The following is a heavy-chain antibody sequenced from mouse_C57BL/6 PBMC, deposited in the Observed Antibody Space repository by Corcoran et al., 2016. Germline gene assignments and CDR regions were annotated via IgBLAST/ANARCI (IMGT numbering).Heavy chain of an antibody. CDR1: GFNIKDYY. V-gene: IGHV14-1*01. D-gene: IGHD2-4*01. J-gene: IGHJ1*03. CDR3: ASSYDYDGYFDV. Sequence: EVQLQQSGAELVRPGASVKLSCTASGFNIKDYYMHWVKQRPEQGLEWIGRIDPEDGDTEYAPKFQGKATMTADTSSNTAYLQLSSLTSEDSAVYFCASSYDYDGYFDVWGTGTTVTVSS. CDR2: IDPEDGDT.